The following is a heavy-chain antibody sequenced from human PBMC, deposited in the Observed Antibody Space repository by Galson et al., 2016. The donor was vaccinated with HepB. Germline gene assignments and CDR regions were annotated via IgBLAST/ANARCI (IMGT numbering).Heavy chain of an antibody. D-gene: IGHD5-18*01. CDR2: IYYSGST. CDR1: GGSISSSSYY. Sequence: ETLSLTCTVSGGSISSSSYYWGWIRQPPGKGLEWIGSIYYSGSTYYKPSLKSRVTISVDTSKNQFSLKLSSVTAADQAVYYCARHLKIQLWLRGNWFDPWGQGTLVTVSS. J-gene: IGHJ5*02. CDR3: ARHLKIQLWLRGNWFDP. V-gene: IGHV4-39*01.